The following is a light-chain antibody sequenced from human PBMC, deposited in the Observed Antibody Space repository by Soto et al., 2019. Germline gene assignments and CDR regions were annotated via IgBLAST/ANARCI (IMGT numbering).Light chain of an antibody. V-gene: IGKV1-27*01. CDR3: QKYNSVPWT. J-gene: IGKJ1*01. Sequence: DIQMTQSPSSLSASIGDRVTITCRASQAISNYLAWYQQKPGKVPKFLIYGASTLQSGVPSRFSGSGSGTDFTLTISSLQAEDVAKYYCQKYNSVPWTFGQGTKVEIK. CDR1: QAISNY. CDR2: GAS.